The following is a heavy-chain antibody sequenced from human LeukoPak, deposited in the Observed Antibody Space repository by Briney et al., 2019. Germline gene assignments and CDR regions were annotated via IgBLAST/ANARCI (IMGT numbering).Heavy chain of an antibody. V-gene: IGHV3-9*01. CDR1: GFTFDDYA. CDR3: AKGRPYASMRYYFDY. D-gene: IGHD2-2*01. J-gene: IGHJ4*02. CDR2: VSWNSGTI. Sequence: GGSLRLSCAASGFTFDDYAMHWVRQAPGKGLEWVSGVSWNSGTIDYADSVKGRFTISRDNAKNSLYLQMNSLRAEDTALYYCAKGRPYASMRYYFDYWGQGTLVTVSS.